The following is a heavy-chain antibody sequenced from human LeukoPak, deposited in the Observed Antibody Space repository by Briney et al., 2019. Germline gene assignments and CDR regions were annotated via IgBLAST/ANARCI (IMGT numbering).Heavy chain of an antibody. CDR3: ARHGTISSESYFDY. J-gene: IGHJ4*02. D-gene: IGHD1-14*01. CDR2: MYYSGGT. V-gene: IGHV4-59*08. Sequence: SETLSLTCTVSGGSISSYYWSWIRQPPGKGLEWIGSMYYSGGTNYNPSLKSRVTGFVDTSKNQASLRLSSVTAADTAVHYCARHGTISSESYFDYWGQGALVTVSS. CDR1: GGSISSYY.